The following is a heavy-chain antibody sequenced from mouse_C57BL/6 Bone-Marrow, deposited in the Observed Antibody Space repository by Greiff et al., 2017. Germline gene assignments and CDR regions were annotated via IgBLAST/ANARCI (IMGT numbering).Heavy chain of an antibody. D-gene: IGHD1-1*01. CDR2: IYPSDSET. CDR3: ARSSRTVPFAY. V-gene: IGHV1-61*01. Sequence: QVQLQQPGAELVRPGSSVKLSCKASGYTFTSYWMDWVKQRPRQGLEWIGNIYPSDSETHYNQKFKDKATLTVDKSSSTAYMQLSSLTSEDSAVYYCARSSRTVPFAYWGQGTLVTVSA. J-gene: IGHJ3*01. CDR1: GYTFTSYW.